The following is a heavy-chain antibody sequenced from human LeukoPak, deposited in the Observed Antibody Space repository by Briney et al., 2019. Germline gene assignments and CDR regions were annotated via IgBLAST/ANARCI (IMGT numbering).Heavy chain of an antibody. J-gene: IGHJ5*02. CDR3: ARARGYSGGSWFDH. V-gene: IGHV1-8*02. CDR1: GGTFSSYT. Sequence: GSSVKVSCKASGGTFSSYTISWVRQAPGQGLEWMGWMNPNSGNTGYAQKFQGRVTMTRNTSISTAYMELSSLRSEDTAVYYCARARGYSGGSWFDHWGQGTLVTVSS. CDR2: MNPNSGNT. D-gene: IGHD5-12*01.